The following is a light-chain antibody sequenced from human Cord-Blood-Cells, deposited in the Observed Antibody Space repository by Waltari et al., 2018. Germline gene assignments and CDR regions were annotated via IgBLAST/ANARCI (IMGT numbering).Light chain of an antibody. CDR3: QQYDNLPYT. V-gene: IGKV1-33*01. CDR2: HGS. CDR1: QDISNY. Sequence: DIQMTQSPSSLSASVGDRVTITCQASQDISNYLNWYQQKPGKAPKLLIYHGSNLGTGVPSRISGSGSGTDFTFTISSLQPEDIATYYCQQYDNLPYTFGQGTKLEIK. J-gene: IGKJ2*01.